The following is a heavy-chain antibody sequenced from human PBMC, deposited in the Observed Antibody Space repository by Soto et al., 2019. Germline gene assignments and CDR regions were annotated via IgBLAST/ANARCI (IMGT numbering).Heavy chain of an antibody. D-gene: IGHD3-9*01. V-gene: IGHV1-46*03. Sequence: ASVKVSCKASGYTFTSYYMHWVRQAPGQGLEWMGIINPSGGSTSYAQKFQGRVTMTRDTSTSTVYMELSSLRSEDTAVYYCARDRDILTGTHYYYYGMDVWGQGTTVTVSS. J-gene: IGHJ6*02. CDR1: GYTFTSYY. CDR2: INPSGGST. CDR3: ARDRDILTGTHYYYYGMDV.